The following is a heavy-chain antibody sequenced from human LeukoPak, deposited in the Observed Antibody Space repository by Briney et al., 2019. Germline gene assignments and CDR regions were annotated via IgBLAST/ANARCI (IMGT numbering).Heavy chain of an antibody. CDR1: GFTFSSYW. CDR3: AREGLITGSSDYYYYYGMDV. V-gene: IGHV3-33*08. J-gene: IGHJ6*02. Sequence: GGSLRLSCAASGFTFSSYWMSWVRQAPGKGLEWVAVIWYDGSNKYYADSVKGRFTISRDNSKNTLYLQMNSLRAEDTAVYYCAREGLITGSSDYYYYYGMDVWGQGTTVTVSS. D-gene: IGHD1-1*01. CDR2: IWYDGSNK.